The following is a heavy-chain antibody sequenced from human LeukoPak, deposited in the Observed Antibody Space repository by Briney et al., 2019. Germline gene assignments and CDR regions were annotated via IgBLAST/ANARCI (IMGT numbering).Heavy chain of an antibody. J-gene: IGHJ4*02. CDR1: GGSISSYY. D-gene: IGHD2-8*01. CDR2: INHGGST. CDR3: ARGLRNGLGY. Sequence: SETLSLTCTVSGGSISSYYWSWIRQPPGKGLEWIGEINHGGSTNYNPSLKSRVTISVDTSKNQFSLKLSSVTAADTAVYYCARGLRNGLGYWGQGTLVTVSS. V-gene: IGHV4-34*01.